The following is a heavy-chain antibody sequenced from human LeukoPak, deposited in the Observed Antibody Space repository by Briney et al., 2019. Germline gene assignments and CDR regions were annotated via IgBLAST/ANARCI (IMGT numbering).Heavy chain of an antibody. CDR2: ISYDGSNK. CDR1: GFTFSSYG. J-gene: IGHJ6*02. V-gene: IGHV3-30*18. Sequence: LAGGSLRLSCAASGFTFSSYGMPWVRQAPGKGLEWVAVISYDGSNKYYADSVKGRFTISRDNSKSTLSLQMNSLRAEDTALYYCAKDVKPYYYYFSMDVWGQGTTVTVSS. CDR3: AKDVKPYYYYFSMDV.